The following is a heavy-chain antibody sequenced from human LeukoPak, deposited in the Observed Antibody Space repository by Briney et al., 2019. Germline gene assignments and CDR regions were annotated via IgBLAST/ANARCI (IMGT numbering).Heavy chain of an antibody. V-gene: IGHV3-23*01. J-gene: IGHJ3*02. Sequence: GGSLRLSCVTSGFTFSSYAMSWVRQAPGKGLEWVSAISGSGGSTYYADSVKGRFTISRDNSKNTLYLQMNSLRAEDTAVYYCATRSGWDDAFDIWGQGTMVTVSS. CDR1: GFTFSSYA. D-gene: IGHD6-19*01. CDR2: ISGSGGST. CDR3: ATRSGWDDAFDI.